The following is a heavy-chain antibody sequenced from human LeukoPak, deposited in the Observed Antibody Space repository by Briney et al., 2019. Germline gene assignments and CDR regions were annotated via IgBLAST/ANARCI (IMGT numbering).Heavy chain of an antibody. V-gene: IGHV3-11*06. D-gene: IGHD3-10*01. Sequence: GGSLRLSCAASGFSFSDYYMSWIRQAPGKGLEWVSYISCRSSYTNSADSVKGRFTISRDNAKNTLFLQMNSLRAEDTAVYYCARDRGLTFDYWGQGTLVPVSS. CDR2: ISCRSSYT. CDR1: GFSFSDYY. J-gene: IGHJ4*02. CDR3: ARDRGLTFDY.